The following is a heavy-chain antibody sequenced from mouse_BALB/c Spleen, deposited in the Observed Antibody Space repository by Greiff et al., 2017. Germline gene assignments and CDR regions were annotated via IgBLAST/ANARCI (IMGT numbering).Heavy chain of an antibody. CDR1: GYTFSSYW. CDR3: ARELYYRTNWFAY. J-gene: IGHJ3*01. D-gene: IGHD2-14*01. CDR2: ILPGSGST. V-gene: IGHV1-9*01. Sequence: VQLQESGAELMKPGASVKISCKATGYTFSSYWIEWVKQRPGHGLEWIGEILPGSGSTNYNEKFKGKATFTADTSSNTAYMELRSLTSEDSAVYYCARELYYRTNWFAYWGQGTLVTVSA.